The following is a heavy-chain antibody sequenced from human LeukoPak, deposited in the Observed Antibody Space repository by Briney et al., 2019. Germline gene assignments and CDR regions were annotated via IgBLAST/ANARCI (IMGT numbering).Heavy chain of an antibody. CDR3: ARTGDSSSWYPVASDY. CDR2: IDARSGIT. Sequence: GGSLRLSCAASGFTFRIFGLNWVRQAPGKGPEWVSYIDARSGITYYADSVKGRFTISRDNAKNSLYLQMNSLRAEDTAVYYCARTGDSSSWYPVASDYWGQGTLVTVSS. V-gene: IGHV3-48*01. D-gene: IGHD6-13*01. J-gene: IGHJ4*02. CDR1: GFTFRIFG.